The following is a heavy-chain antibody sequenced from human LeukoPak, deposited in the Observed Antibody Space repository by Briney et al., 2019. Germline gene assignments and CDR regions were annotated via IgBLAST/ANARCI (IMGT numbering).Heavy chain of an antibody. D-gene: IGHD5-18*01. CDR2: IYYTGTT. CDR1: GGSISSYY. V-gene: IGHV4-59*01. CDR3: ARGYGRYFDY. Sequence: SETLSLTCTVSGGSISSYYWSWIRQPPGKGLEWIGYIYYTGTTDYNPSLKSRVTISVDTSKNQFSLKLSSVTAADTAVYYCARGYGRYFDYWGQGTLVTVSS. J-gene: IGHJ4*02.